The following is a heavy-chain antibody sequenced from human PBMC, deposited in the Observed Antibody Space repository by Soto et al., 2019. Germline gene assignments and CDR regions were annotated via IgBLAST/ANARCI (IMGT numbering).Heavy chain of an antibody. D-gene: IGHD6-19*01. J-gene: IGHJ4*02. V-gene: IGHV3-30*18. Sequence: PGGSLRLSCAASGFTFSSYGMHWVRQAPGKGLEWVAVISYDGSNKYYADSVKGRFTISRDNSKNTLYLQMNSLRAEDTAVYYCAKFIAVAGTTSTGWGQGTLVTVSS. CDR3: AKFIAVAGTTSTG. CDR2: ISYDGSNK. CDR1: GFTFSSYG.